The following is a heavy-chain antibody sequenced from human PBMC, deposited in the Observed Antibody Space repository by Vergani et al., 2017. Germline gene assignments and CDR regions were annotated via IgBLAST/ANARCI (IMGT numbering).Heavy chain of an antibody. CDR3: ARDDSPDYYDSSGYYSFDY. V-gene: IGHV3-48*03. Sequence: EVQLVESGGGLVQPGGSLRLSCAASGFTFSSYEMNWVRQAPGKGLEWVSYISSNGSTIYYADSVKGRFTISRDNAKNSLYLQMNSLRAEDTAVYYCARDDSPDYYDSSGYYSFDYWGQGTLVTVSS. D-gene: IGHD3-22*01. CDR1: GFTFSSYE. J-gene: IGHJ4*02. CDR2: ISSNGSTI.